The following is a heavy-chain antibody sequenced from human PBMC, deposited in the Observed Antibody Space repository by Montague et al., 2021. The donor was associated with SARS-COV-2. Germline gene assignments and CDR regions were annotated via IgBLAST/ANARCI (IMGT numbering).Heavy chain of an antibody. Sequence: SETLSLTCAVSGGSISSGNWWSWVRQPPGKGLEWIGEIYHSGNTXXNPSLEGRVTISLDKSKNQFSLNLSSATAADTAVYYCARFFSSWTDWGQGTLVTVSS. CDR3: ARFFSSWTD. CDR1: GGSISSGNW. V-gene: IGHV4-4*02. CDR2: IYHSGNT. J-gene: IGHJ4*02. D-gene: IGHD6-13*01.